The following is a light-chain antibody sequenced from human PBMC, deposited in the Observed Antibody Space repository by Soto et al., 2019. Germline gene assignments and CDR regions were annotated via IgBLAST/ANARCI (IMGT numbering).Light chain of an antibody. Sequence: EIVLTQSPGTLSLSPGEGATLSCRAIQSLTNDYLAWYQQKPGQAPRLLIYGASSRATGIPDRFSGSGSGTDFTLTISRLEPEDFAVYYCQQYGTSLPVTFGQGTRLEI. CDR1: QSLTNDY. V-gene: IGKV3-20*01. J-gene: IGKJ5*01. CDR2: GAS. CDR3: QQYGTSLPVT.